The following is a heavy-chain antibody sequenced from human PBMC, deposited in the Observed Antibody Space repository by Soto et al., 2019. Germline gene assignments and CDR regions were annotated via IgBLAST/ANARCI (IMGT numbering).Heavy chain of an antibody. Sequence: QVQLQQSGPGLVQPSQTLSLTCAISGDSVSRNTATWNWIRQSPSRGLEWLGRTYYRSKWYNDYEVSVKSRISFNPDTSTNQFSLQLNSVTPEDTAVYYCARGVSSWYGVFDCWGQGTLVTVPS. D-gene: IGHD6-13*01. CDR1: GDSVSRNTAT. CDR3: ARGVSSWYGVFDC. V-gene: IGHV6-1*01. J-gene: IGHJ4*02. CDR2: TYYRSKWYN.